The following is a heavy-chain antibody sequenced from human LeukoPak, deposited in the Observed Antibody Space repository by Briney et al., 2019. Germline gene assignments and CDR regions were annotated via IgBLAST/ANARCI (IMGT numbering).Heavy chain of an antibody. J-gene: IGHJ4*02. Sequence: PSETLSLTCTVSGGSISSYYWSWIRQTPEKGLEWIGYISYSGRTDYGPSLKSRVTISVDTSKNQFSLKLSSVAAADTAVYYCARGTRGWYFDYWGQGTLVTVSS. D-gene: IGHD6-19*01. V-gene: IGHV4-59*01. CDR2: ISYSGRT. CDR3: ARGTRGWYFDY. CDR1: GGSISSYY.